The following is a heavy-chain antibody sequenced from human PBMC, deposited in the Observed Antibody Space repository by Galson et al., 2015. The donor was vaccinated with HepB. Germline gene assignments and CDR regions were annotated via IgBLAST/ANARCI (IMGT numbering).Heavy chain of an antibody. V-gene: IGHV6-1*01. CDR3: ARDISAPGKGWVSWFDP. CDR2: TYYRSKWYY. J-gene: IGHJ5*02. CDR1: EDSVSSNSAA. Sequence: CAISEDSVSSNSAAWNWIRQSPSRGLEWLGRTYYRSKWYYDYAVSVKSRITVNPDTSKNQFSLHLNSVTPEDTAVYYCARDISAPGKGWVSWFDPWGQGTLVTVSS. D-gene: IGHD6-13*01.